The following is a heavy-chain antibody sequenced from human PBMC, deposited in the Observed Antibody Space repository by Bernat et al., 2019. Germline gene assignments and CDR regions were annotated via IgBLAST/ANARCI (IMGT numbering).Heavy chain of an antibody. V-gene: IGHV3-30-3*01. D-gene: IGHD6-13*01. CDR3: ARDEDGLGSSWYDY. CDR2: ISYDGSNK. Sequence: QVQLVESGGGVVQPGRSLRLSCAASGFTFSSYAMHWVRQAPGKGLEWVAVISYDGSNKYYADSVKRRFTISRDNSKNTLYLQMNSLRAEDTAVYYCARDEDGLGSSWYDYWGQGTLVTVSS. J-gene: IGHJ4*02. CDR1: GFTFSSYA.